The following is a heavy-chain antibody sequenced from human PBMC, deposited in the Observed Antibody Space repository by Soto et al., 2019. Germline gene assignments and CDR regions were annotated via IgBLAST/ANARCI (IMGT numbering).Heavy chain of an antibody. J-gene: IGHJ4*02. CDR1: GFTFSSYA. CDR3: AKNPGWWSDFDY. V-gene: IGHV3-23*01. Sequence: GGSLRLSCAASGFTFSSYAMSWVRQAPGKGLEWVSAISGSGGSTYYADSVKGRFTISRDNSKDTLYLQMNSLRAEDTAVYYCAKNPGWWSDFDYWGQGTLVTVSS. CDR2: ISGSGGST. D-gene: IGHD2-8*02.